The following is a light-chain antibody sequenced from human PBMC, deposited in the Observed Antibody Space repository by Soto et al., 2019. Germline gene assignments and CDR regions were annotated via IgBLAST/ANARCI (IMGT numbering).Light chain of an antibody. V-gene: IGKV3-20*01. CDR1: QSVSSAN. J-gene: IGKJ5*01. CDR2: GAS. Sequence: EIVLTQSPGTLSLSPGERATLSCRASQSVSSANFAWYQQKPGQAPTLLMSGASNRASGVPVRFSGSGSGTDFTLTITRLEPEDFALYYCQQYGGSPITFGLGTRLEIK. CDR3: QQYGGSPIT.